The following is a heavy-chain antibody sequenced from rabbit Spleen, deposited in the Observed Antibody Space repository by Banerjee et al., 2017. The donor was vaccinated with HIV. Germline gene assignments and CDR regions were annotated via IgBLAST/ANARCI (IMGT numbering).Heavy chain of an antibody. V-gene: IGHV1S40*01. J-gene: IGHJ4*01. CDR2: ISAGSSTGT. CDR3: ARDGYSRGWGIILYYFNL. D-gene: IGHD4-1*01. CDR1: GFSLSNNYY. Sequence: QSLEESGGDLVKPGASLTLTCTASGFSLSNNYYMCWVRQAPGKGLEWIACISAGSSTGTYYANWAKGRFTISKTSSTTVTLQMTSLTAADTAAYFCARDGYSRGWGIILYYFNLWGQGTLVTVS.